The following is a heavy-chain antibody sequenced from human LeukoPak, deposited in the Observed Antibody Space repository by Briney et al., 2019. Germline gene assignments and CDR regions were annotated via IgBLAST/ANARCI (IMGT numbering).Heavy chain of an antibody. V-gene: IGHV1-2*04. J-gene: IGHJ4*02. CDR2: INPNSGGT. CDR1: GYTFTGYY. CDR3: ARASPSGSSGWYEPFDY. D-gene: IGHD6-19*01. Sequence: ASVKVSCKASGYTFTGYYMHWVRQAPGQGLEWMGWINPNSGGTNYAQKFQGWVTMTGDTSISTAYMELSRLRSDDTAVYYCARASPSGSSGWYEPFDYWGQGTLVTVSS.